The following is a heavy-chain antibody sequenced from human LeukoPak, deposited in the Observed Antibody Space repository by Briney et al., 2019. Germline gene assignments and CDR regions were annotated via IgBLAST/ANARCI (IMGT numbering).Heavy chain of an antibody. V-gene: IGHV4-59*12. CDR3: ARAPISSSGAAERSFDY. D-gene: IGHD6-6*01. CDR1: GDSISGFY. CDR2: IYSSGST. Sequence: SETLSLTCTVSGDSISGFYWSWIRQPPGEGLEWIGDIYSSGSTNYNPSLRSRVTISVDTSKNQFSLKLSSVTAADTAVYYCARAPISSSGAAERSFDYWGQGTLVTVSS. J-gene: IGHJ4*02.